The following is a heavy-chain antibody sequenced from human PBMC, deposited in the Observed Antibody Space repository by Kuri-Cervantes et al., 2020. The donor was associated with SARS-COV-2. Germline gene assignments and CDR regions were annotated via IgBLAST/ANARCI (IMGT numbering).Heavy chain of an antibody. V-gene: IGHV4-59*10. CDR2: IYTSGST. D-gene: IGHD6-6*01. J-gene: IGHJ4*02. CDR1: GGSFSGYY. Sequence: GSLRLSCAVYGGSFSGYYWSWIRQPPGKGLEWIGRIYTSGSTNYNPSLKSRVTMSVDTSKNQFSLKLSSVTAADTAVYYCARGASIAARYYFDYWGQGTLVTVSS. CDR3: ARGASIAARYYFDY.